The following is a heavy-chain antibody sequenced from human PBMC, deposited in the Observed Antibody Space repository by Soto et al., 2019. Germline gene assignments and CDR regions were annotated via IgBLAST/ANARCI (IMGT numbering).Heavy chain of an antibody. J-gene: IGHJ6*02. Sequence: AASVKVSCKASGGTFSSYAISWVRQAPGQGLEWMGGIIPIFGTANYVQKFQGRVTITADESTSTAYMELSSLRSEDTAVYYCARYYLDPTYYDILTGYYNARGGYYGMDVWGQGTTVTVSS. V-gene: IGHV1-69*13. D-gene: IGHD3-9*01. CDR1: GGTFSSYA. CDR3: ARYYLDPTYYDILTGYYNARGGYYGMDV. CDR2: IIPIFGTA.